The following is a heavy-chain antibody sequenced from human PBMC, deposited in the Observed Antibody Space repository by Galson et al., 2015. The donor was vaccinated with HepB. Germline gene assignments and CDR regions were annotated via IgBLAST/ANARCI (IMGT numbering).Heavy chain of an antibody. V-gene: IGHV3-23*01. CDR1: GFTFSSYA. D-gene: IGHD6-13*01. Sequence: SLRLSCAASGFTFSSYAMSWVRQAPGKGLEWVSAISGSGGSTYYADSVKGRFTISRDNSKNTLYLQMNSLRAEDTAVYYCAKMGRTRIAAAGPPRGYWGQGTLVTVSS. CDR3: AKMGRTRIAAAGPPRGY. J-gene: IGHJ4*02. CDR2: ISGSGGST.